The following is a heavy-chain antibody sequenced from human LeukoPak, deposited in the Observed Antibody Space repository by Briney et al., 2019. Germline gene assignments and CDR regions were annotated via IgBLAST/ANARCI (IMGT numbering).Heavy chain of an antibody. Sequence: SETLSLTCAVYGGSFSGYYWSWIRQPPGKGLEWIGEINHSGSTNYNPSLKSRVTISVDTSKNQFSLKLSSVTAADTAVYYCARGNRYYYYGMDVWGQGTTVTVSS. J-gene: IGHJ6*02. CDR2: INHSGST. D-gene: IGHD1-14*01. CDR1: GGSFSGYY. V-gene: IGHV4-34*01. CDR3: ARGNRYYYYGMDV.